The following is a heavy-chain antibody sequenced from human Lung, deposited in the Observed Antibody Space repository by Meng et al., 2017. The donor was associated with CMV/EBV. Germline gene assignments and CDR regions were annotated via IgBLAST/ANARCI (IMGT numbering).Heavy chain of an antibody. Sequence: SVXVSXXASGGTFSGYAISWVRQAPGQGLEWMGGIIPIFGTANYAQKFQGRVTITTDESTSTAYMELSSLRSEDTAVYYCARDLQAARPGYYYGMDVWGQRTTVTVSS. D-gene: IGHD6-6*01. CDR3: ARDLQAARPGYYYGMDV. CDR1: GGTFSGYA. CDR2: IIPIFGTA. V-gene: IGHV1-69*05. J-gene: IGHJ6*02.